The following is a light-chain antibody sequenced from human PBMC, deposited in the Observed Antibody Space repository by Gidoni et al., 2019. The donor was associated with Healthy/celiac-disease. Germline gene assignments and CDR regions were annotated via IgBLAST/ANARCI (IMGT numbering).Light chain of an antibody. CDR2: AAS. Sequence: SLSASVGDRVTITCRASQSISSYLNWYQQKPGKAPKLLIYAASSLQSVVPSRFSGSGSGTDFTLTISSLQPEDFATYYCQQSYSTPLTFGGGTKVEIK. V-gene: IGKV1-39*01. J-gene: IGKJ4*01. CDR1: QSISSY. CDR3: QQSYSTPLT.